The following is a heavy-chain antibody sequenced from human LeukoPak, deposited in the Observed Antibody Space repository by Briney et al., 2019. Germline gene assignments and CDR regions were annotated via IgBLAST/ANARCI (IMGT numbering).Heavy chain of an antibody. CDR1: GFTFSSYG. Sequence: PGGSLRLSCAASGFTFSSYGMSWVRQAPGKGLEWVSSISRSGGSTHYADSVKGRFTISRDNSKNTLYLQMNSLRAEDTAVYYCAKKRGYSYGDAFDIWGQGTMVTVSS. CDR2: ISRSGGST. CDR3: AKKRGYSYGDAFDI. V-gene: IGHV3-23*01. D-gene: IGHD5-18*01. J-gene: IGHJ3*02.